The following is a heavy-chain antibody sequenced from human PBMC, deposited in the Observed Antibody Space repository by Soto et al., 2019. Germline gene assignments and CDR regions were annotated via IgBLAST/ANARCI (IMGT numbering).Heavy chain of an antibody. CDR3: TTDVPGAGY. CDR2: IKSKTDGGTT. Sequence: VGSLRLSCAASVFTFSNAWMSCVRHSPGKGLEWVGRIKSKTDGGTTDYAAPVKGRFTISRDDSKNTLYLQTNSLKTEDTAVYHCTTDVPGAGYWGQGTLVSVSS. V-gene: IGHV3-15*01. J-gene: IGHJ4*02. CDR1: VFTFSNAW.